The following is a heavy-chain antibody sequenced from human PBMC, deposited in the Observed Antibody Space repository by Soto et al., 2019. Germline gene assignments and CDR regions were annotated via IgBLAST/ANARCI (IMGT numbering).Heavy chain of an antibody. Sequence: QITLNESGPTVVRPTETLTLTCRFSGFSLTTSGVGVGWISQSPGKAPEWLALIYWDDDKRYSASLKSSLTITNDSSKNQVVLTVSDLDPTDTATYYCAHRVLRTVFGLVTTTAIYFDFWGQGAPVAVSS. CDR1: GFSLTTSGVG. CDR3: AHRVLRTVFGLVTTTAIYFDF. V-gene: IGHV2-5*02. CDR2: IYWDDDK. J-gene: IGHJ4*02. D-gene: IGHD3-3*01.